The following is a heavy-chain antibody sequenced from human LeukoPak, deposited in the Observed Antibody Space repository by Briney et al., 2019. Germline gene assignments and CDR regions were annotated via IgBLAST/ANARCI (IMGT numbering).Heavy chain of an antibody. D-gene: IGHD6-13*01. CDR1: GLTFRTYS. CDR2: ISSGGSTI. CDR3: AKESYSSSWYSLDY. V-gene: IGHV3-48*01. J-gene: IGHJ4*02. Sequence: GGSLRLSCAASGLTFRTYSMNWVRQAPGKGLEWVSYISSGGSTIYYADSVKGRFTISRDNSKNTLYLQMNSLRAEDTAVYYCAKESYSSSWYSLDYWGQGTLVTVSS.